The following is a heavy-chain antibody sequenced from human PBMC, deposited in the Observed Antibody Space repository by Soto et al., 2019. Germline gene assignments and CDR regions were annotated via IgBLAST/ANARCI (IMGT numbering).Heavy chain of an antibody. J-gene: IGHJ6*02. V-gene: IGHV4-59*08. D-gene: IGHD2-2*01. CDR3: ARHVPYCSDTSHCAYGMDV. CDR1: GGSISNHY. CDR2: IYYSGST. Sequence: SQTLPLTWTVSGGSISNHYWSWIRQPQGKGLEWIGYIYYSGSTNYNPSLKSRVTISVDTSKNQFSLKLSSVTAADTAVYYCARHVPYCSDTSHCAYGMDVWGQGTTVTSP.